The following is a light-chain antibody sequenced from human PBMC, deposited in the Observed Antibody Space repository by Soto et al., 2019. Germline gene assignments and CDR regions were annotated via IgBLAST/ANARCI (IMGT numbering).Light chain of an antibody. CDR2: DAS. CDR1: QSIRYW. J-gene: IGKJ3*01. Sequence: DTQMTQSPSTLSASVGDRLTITCRASQSIRYWLAWHQQKPGKAPQVLIYDASTLQNGVPSRFSGGGFGTEFTLNISSLQPDDFATYYCQQHSDYPFSFGPGTKVDIK. CDR3: QQHSDYPFS. V-gene: IGKV1-5*01.